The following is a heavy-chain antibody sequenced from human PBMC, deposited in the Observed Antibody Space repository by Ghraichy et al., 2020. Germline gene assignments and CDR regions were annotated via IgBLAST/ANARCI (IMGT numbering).Heavy chain of an antibody. J-gene: IGHJ4*02. V-gene: IGHV4-61*02. D-gene: IGHD5-18*01. CDR1: GGSISSGSYY. Sequence: SDTLSLTCTVSGGSISSGSYYWSWIRQPAGKGLEWIGRIYTSGSTNYNPSLKSRVTISVDTSKNQFSLKLSSVTAADTAVYYCARELGYSLFDYWGQGTLVTVSS. CDR2: IYTSGST. CDR3: ARELGYSLFDY.